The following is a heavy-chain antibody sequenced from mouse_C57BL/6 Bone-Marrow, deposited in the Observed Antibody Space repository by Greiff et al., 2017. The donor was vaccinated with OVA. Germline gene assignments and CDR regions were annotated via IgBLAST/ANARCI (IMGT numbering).Heavy chain of an antibody. D-gene: IGHD2-1*01. CDR1: GFTFSSYG. J-gene: IGHJ4*01. CDR3: ARCYYGKVYYAMDY. Sequence: EVMLVESGGDLVKPGGSLKLSCAASGFTFSSYGMSWVRQTPDKRLEWVATISSGGSYTYYPDSVKGRFTISRDNAKNTLYLQMSSLKSEDTAMYYCARCYYGKVYYAMDYWGQGTSVTVSS. CDR2: ISSGGSYT. V-gene: IGHV5-6*01.